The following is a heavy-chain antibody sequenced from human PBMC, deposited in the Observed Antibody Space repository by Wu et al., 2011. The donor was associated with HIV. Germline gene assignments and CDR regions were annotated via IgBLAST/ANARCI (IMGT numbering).Heavy chain of an antibody. D-gene: IGHD3-22*01. Sequence: PGSSVKVYCKASGGTFSSNAISWVRQAPGQGLAWMGMIDPNGGSTSSAQKFQGRVTITTDESTSTAYMELSSLRSEDTAVYYCARADYYDSSGYYFVYNWFDPWGQGTLVTVSS. CDR2: IDPNGGST. CDR1: GGTFSSNA. V-gene: IGHV1-69*05. J-gene: IGHJ5*02. CDR3: ARADYYDSSGYYFVYNWFDP.